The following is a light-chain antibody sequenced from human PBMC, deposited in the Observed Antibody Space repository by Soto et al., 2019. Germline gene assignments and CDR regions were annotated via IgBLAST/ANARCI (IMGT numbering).Light chain of an antibody. J-gene: IGLJ3*02. Sequence: QAVVTQPPSVSGAPGQRVTISCTGSSTNIGATYNVHWYQQLPGTAPKLLISRNNNRPSGVPDRFSGSRSDASASLAINGLQAEDEADYYCQSYDSSLRGWVFGGGTKLTVL. CDR1: STNIGATYN. CDR2: RNN. V-gene: IGLV1-40*03. CDR3: QSYDSSLRGWV.